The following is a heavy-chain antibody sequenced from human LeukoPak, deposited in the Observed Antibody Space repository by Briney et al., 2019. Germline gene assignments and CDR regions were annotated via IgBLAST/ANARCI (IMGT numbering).Heavy chain of an antibody. CDR2: ISAYNGDT. D-gene: IGHD3-10*01. V-gene: IGHV1-18*01. J-gene: IGHJ4*02. CDR1: GYIFASYG. Sequence: GASVKVSCKASGYIFASYGISWVRQAPGQGLEWMGWISAYNGDTKYAQNLQGRVTLTTDTPTGTAYMELRSLTSDDTALYYCARDTALIITPGGPDYWGRGTLITVSS. CDR3: ARDTALIITPGGPDY.